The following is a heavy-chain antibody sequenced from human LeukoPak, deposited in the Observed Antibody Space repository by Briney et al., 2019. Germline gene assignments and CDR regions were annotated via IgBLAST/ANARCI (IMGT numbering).Heavy chain of an antibody. D-gene: IGHD3/OR15-3a*01. Sequence: ASETLSLTCTVSGGSISSSSYYWGWIRQPPGKGLEWIGSIYYSGSTNYNPSLKSRVTISVDTSKNQFSLKLSSVTAADTAVYYCARIGTYWGQGTLVTVSS. J-gene: IGHJ4*02. CDR2: IYYSGST. CDR1: GGSISSSSYY. V-gene: IGHV4-39*07. CDR3: ARIGTY.